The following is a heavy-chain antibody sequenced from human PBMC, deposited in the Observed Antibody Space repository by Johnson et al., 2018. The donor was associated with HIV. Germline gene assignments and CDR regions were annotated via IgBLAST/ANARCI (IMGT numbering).Heavy chain of an antibody. CDR2: INWNGGRT. J-gene: IGHJ3*02. V-gene: IGHV3-20*04. Sequence: VQLVESGGGVVRPGGSLRLSCAAAGFTFDDYDMSWVRQAPGKGLEWVSGINWNGGRTGYVDSMKGRFTISRDNAKNSLYLQMNSLRAEDTAVYYCARVGGSWSFFFNAFDIWGQGTMVTVSS. CDR1: GFTFDDYD. CDR3: ARVGGSWSFFFNAFDI. D-gene: IGHD3-16*01.